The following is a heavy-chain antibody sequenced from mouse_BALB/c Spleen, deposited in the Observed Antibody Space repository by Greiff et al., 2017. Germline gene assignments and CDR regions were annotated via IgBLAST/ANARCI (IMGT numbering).Heavy chain of an antibody. CDR2: ISTYYGDA. CDR1: GYTFTDYA. CDR3: ARGAYRYDVYYAMDY. J-gene: IGHJ4*01. Sequence: QVQLKQSGPELVRPGVSVKISCKGSGYTFTDYAMHWVKQSHAKSLEWIGVISTYYGDASYNQKFKGKATMTVDKSSSTAYMELARLTSEDSAIYYCARGAYRYDVYYAMDYWGQGTSVTVSS. V-gene: IGHV1-67*01. D-gene: IGHD2-14*01.